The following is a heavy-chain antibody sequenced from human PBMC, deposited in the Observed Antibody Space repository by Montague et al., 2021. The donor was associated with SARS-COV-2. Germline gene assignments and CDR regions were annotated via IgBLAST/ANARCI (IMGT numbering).Heavy chain of an antibody. CDR2: INYSGST. D-gene: IGHD3-10*01. V-gene: IGHV4-59*01. CDR1: GGSISTYY. Sequence: SETLSLTCTVSGGSISTYYWSWIRQPPGKGLEWIGYINYSGSTNYYPSLKSRVTISVDTSKNQFSLKLSSVTAADTAVYYCARADITMVRGVNRVAFDIWGQGTMVTVSS. CDR3: ARADITMVRGVNRVAFDI. J-gene: IGHJ3*02.